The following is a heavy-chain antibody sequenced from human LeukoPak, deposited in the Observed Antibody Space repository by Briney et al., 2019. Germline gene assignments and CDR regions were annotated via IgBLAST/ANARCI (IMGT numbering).Heavy chain of an antibody. Sequence: GGSLRLSCAASGFTFSSYSMNWVRQAPGKGLEWVSSISSSSSYIYYADSVKGRFTISRDNAKNSLYLQMNSLRAEDAAVYYCARDFITGDAFDIWGQGTMVTVSS. CDR2: ISSSSSYI. V-gene: IGHV3-21*01. J-gene: IGHJ3*02. CDR1: GFTFSSYS. D-gene: IGHD3-10*01. CDR3: ARDFITGDAFDI.